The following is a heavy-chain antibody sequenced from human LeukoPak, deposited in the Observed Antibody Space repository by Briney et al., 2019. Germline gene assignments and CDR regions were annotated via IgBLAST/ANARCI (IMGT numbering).Heavy chain of an antibody. J-gene: IGHJ3*02. CDR3: ASRYSSGRLAFNI. CDR1: GGSISSGDYY. Sequence: SQTLSLTCTVSGGSISSGDYYWSWIRQPPGKGLEWIGYTYYSGSTYYNPSLKSRVTISVDTSKNQFSLKLSSVTAADTALYYCASRYSSGRLAFNIWGQGTMVTVSS. CDR2: TYYSGST. V-gene: IGHV4-30-4*01. D-gene: IGHD6-19*01.